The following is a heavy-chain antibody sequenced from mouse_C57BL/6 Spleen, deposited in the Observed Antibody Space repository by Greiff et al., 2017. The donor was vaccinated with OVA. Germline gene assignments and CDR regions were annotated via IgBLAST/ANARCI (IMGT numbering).Heavy chain of an antibody. V-gene: IGHV1-9*01. CDR1: GYTFTGYW. CDR2: ILPGSGST. CDR3: ARWDDYGGFAY. J-gene: IGHJ3*01. Sequence: QVQLQQSGAELMKPGASVKLSCKATGYTFTGYWIELVKQRPGHGLEWIGEILPGSGSTNYHEKFKGKATITADTSSNTAYMQLSSLTTEYSAIYYCARWDDYGGFAYWGQGTLVTVSA. D-gene: IGHD2-4*01.